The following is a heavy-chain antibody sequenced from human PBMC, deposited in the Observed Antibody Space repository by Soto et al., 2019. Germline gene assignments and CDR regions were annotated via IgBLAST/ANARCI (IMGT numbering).Heavy chain of an antibody. CDR2: ISSSGGST. V-gene: IGHV3-64*01. CDR1: GFTFSSHA. J-gene: IGHJ4*02. D-gene: IGHD3-10*01. Sequence: GESLKISCEASGFTFSSHAMHWVRQAPGKGLEYVSAISSSGGSTYYANSVKGRFTISRDNSKNTLDLQMGSLRAEDMAVYYCVRVAYGSGNYYTDYWGQGTQVTVAS. CDR3: VRVAYGSGNYYTDY.